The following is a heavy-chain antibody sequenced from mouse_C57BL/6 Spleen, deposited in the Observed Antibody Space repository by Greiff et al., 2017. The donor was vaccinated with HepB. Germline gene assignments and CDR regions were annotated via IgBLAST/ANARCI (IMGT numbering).Heavy chain of an antibody. CDR1: GYAFTNYL. V-gene: IGHV1-54*01. Sequence: QVQLQQSGAELVRPGTSVKVSCKASGYAFTNYLIEGVKQRPGQGLEWIGVINPGSGGTNYNEKFKGKATLTADKSSSTAYMQLSSLTSEDSAVYFCARNGYAMDYWGEVPSATVSS. J-gene: IGHJ4*01. CDR3: ARNGYAMDY. CDR2: INPGSGGT.